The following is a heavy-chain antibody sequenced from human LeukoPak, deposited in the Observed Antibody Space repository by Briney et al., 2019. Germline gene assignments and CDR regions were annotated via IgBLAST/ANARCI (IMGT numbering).Heavy chain of an antibody. CDR1: GGSFSGYY. CDR3: ARGITTQDY. Sequence: SETLSLTCAVYGGSFSGYYWSWIRQPPGKGLEWIGEINHSGSTNYNPSLKSRVTISVDTSKNQFSLKLSSVTAADTAVYYRARGITTQDYWGQGTLVTVSS. CDR2: INHSGST. J-gene: IGHJ4*02. D-gene: IGHD3-22*01. V-gene: IGHV4-34*01.